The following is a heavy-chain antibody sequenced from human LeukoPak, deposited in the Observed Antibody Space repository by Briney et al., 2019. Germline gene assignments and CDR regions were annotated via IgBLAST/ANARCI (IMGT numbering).Heavy chain of an antibody. V-gene: IGHV1-69*05. CDR3: ARSITMVRGVILYDAFDI. D-gene: IGHD3-10*01. Sequence: SVKVSCKASGGTFSSYAISWVRQAPGQGLEWMGGIIPIFGTANYAQKFQGRVTITTDESTSTAYMELSSLRSEDTAVYYCARSITMVRGVILYDAFDIWGQGTMVTVSS. J-gene: IGHJ3*02. CDR2: IIPIFGTA. CDR1: GGTFSSYA.